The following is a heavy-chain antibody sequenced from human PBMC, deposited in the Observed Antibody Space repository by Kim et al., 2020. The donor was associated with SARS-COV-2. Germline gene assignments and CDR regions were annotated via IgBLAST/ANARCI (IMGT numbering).Heavy chain of an antibody. D-gene: IGHD1-26*01. CDR2: IYSGGST. V-gene: IGHV3-53*01. CDR1: GFTVSSNY. CDR3: ARDLLLNWFET. J-gene: IGHJ5*02. Sequence: GGSLRLSCAASGFTVSSNYMSWVRQAPGKGLEWVSVIYSGGSTYYADSVKGRFTIPRANSKNTLYLQMKSLRAEDTAVYYCARDLLLNWFETWGQGTLVTVSS.